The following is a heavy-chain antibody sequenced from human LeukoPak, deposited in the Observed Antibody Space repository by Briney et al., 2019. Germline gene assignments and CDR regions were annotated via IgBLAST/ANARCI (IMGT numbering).Heavy chain of an antibody. CDR3: ARLPGGRQLN. V-gene: IGHV3-53*01. CDR2: IYSGGST. Sequence: ASETLSLTCSVSGASLSTSSYFWGWIRQAPGKGLEWVSVIYSGGSTYYADSVKGRFTISRDNSKNTLYLQMNSLRAEDTAVYYCARLPGGRQLNWGQGTLVTVSS. CDR1: GASLSTSSYF. J-gene: IGHJ4*02. D-gene: IGHD1-1*01.